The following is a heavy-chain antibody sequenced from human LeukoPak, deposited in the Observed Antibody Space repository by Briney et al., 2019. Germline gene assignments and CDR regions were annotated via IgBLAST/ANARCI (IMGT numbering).Heavy chain of an antibody. D-gene: IGHD3-3*01. J-gene: IGHJ3*02. V-gene: IGHV4-39*07. CDR1: GVSITSSSYY. CDR3: ARQKVARFHAFDI. CDR2: IYYSGNT. Sequence: PSETLSLTCTVSGVSITSSSYYWGWIRQPPGKGLEWIGSIYYSGNTYYNPSLKSRVTISVDTSKNQFSLKLRSVTAADTAVYYCARQKVARFHAFDIWGQGTMVTVSS.